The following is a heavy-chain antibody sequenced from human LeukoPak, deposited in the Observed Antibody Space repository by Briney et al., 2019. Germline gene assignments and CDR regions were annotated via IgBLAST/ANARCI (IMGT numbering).Heavy chain of an antibody. V-gene: IGHV4-38-2*01. Sequence: SETLSLTCAVSGYSISSGYFWGWIRQSPGKGLEWIGSIYHSGTTYYNPSLKSRVTISVDTSKNQFSLKLSSVTAADTAVYYCARSHCSSTSCPGWFDPWGQGTLVTVSS. J-gene: IGHJ5*02. D-gene: IGHD2-2*01. CDR2: IYHSGTT. CDR1: GYSISSGYF. CDR3: ARSHCSSTSCPGWFDP.